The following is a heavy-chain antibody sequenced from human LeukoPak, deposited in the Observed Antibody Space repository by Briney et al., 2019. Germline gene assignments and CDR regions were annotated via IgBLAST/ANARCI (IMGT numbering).Heavy chain of an antibody. CDR1: GFTFSSYE. D-gene: IGHD4-17*01. J-gene: IGHJ5*02. CDR2: IKQDGSEK. V-gene: IGHV3-7*01. Sequence: PGGSLRLSCAASGFTFSSYEMNWVRQAPGKGLEWVANIKQDGSEKYYVDSVKGRFTISRDNAKNSLYLQMNSLRAEDTAVYYCARDRYYGDYLNWFDPWGQGTLVTVSS. CDR3: ARDRYYGDYLNWFDP.